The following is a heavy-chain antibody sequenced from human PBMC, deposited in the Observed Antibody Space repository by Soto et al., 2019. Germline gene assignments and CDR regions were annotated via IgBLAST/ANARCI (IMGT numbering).Heavy chain of an antibody. D-gene: IGHD6-13*01. V-gene: IGHV1-18*01. CDR2: ISAYNGNT. J-gene: IGHJ4*02. CDR3: AKELGLNAAAGIRAPSSGWLG. CDR1: GYTFTSYG. Sequence: CKASGYTFTSYGISWVRQAPGQGLEWMGWISAYNGNTNYAQKLQGRVTMTTDTSTSTAYMELRSLRAEDTAVYYCAKELGLNAAAGIRAPSSGWLGWGQGTLVTVSS.